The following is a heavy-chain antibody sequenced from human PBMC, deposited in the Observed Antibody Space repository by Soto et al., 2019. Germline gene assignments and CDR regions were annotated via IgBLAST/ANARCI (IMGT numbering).Heavy chain of an antibody. CDR2: ISGSGGRS. Sequence: EVQLLDSGGGLVQPGGSLRLSCAASGFTFSNYAMTWVRQGPGKGLECVSGISGSGGRSYYADSVKGRFTIYRDNSTSTLYLQMNSLRAEDTAVYYCAKAYFVWSSEQPYYFDYWGQGTLVTVAS. D-gene: IGHD3-16*01. CDR1: GFTFSNYA. V-gene: IGHV3-23*01. CDR3: AKAYFVWSSEQPYYFDY. J-gene: IGHJ4*02.